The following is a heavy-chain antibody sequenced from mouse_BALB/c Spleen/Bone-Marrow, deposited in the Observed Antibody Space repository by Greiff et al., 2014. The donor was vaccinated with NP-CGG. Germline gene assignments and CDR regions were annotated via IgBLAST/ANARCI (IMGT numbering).Heavy chain of an antibody. Sequence: VQLVESGAELVRPGASVKLSCKASGYTFTSYWINWAKQRPGQGLEWIGNIYPSDSYTNYNQKFKDKATLTVDKSSSTAYMQLSSPTSEDSAVYYCTSGNYAYWGQGTLVTVSA. CDR3: TSGNYAY. CDR1: GYTFTSYW. CDR2: IYPSDSYT. V-gene: IGHV1-69*02. D-gene: IGHD2-1*01. J-gene: IGHJ3*01.